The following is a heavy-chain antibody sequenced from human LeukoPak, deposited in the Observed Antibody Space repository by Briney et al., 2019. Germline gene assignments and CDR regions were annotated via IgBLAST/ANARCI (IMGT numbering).Heavy chain of an antibody. J-gene: IGHJ4*02. CDR3: AKDIIGYAPL. V-gene: IGHV3-43*01. Sequence: GGSLRLSCAASGFTFDDFPMHWVRQQPGKGLEWVSLASVDGDTKYYADSVRGRFTISRDNSKNSLYLQMNSLRIEDTAFYYCAKDIIGYAPLWGQGTLVTVSS. D-gene: IGHD2-8*01. CDR2: ASVDGDTK. CDR1: GFTFDDFP.